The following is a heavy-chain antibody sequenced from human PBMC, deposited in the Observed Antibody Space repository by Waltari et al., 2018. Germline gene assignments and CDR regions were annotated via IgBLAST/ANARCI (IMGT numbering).Heavy chain of an antibody. CDR1: GGSISSGGYY. Sequence: QVQLQASGPGLVKPSQTLSLTCTVSGGSISSGGYYWSWIRQHPGKGLEWIGYIYYSGSTYYNQSLKSRVTISVDTSKNQFSLKLSSVTAADTAVYYCARAGSIAVAGMYYMDVWGKGTTVTVSS. CDR3: ARAGSIAVAGMYYMDV. J-gene: IGHJ6*03. D-gene: IGHD6-19*01. CDR2: IYYSGST. V-gene: IGHV4-31*03.